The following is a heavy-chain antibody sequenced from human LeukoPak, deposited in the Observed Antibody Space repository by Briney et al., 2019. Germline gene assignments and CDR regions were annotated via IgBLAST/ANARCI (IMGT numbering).Heavy chain of an antibody. Sequence: PGGSLRLSCAASGFTFSSYSMNWVRQAPGKGLEWVSYISSGSSVRYYADSVKGRFTISRDNAKNSLNLQMNSLRVEDTAVYYCAREDSGVLDYWGQGTLVTVSS. D-gene: IGHD3-10*01. CDR1: GFTFSSYS. J-gene: IGHJ4*02. CDR3: AREDSGVLDY. V-gene: IGHV3-48*01. CDR2: ISSGSSVR.